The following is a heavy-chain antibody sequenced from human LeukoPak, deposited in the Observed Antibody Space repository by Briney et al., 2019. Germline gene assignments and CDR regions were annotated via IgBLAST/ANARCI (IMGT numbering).Heavy chain of an antibody. D-gene: IGHD3-10*01. V-gene: IGHV5-51*01. CDR2: INPGDSDT. CDR3: ARQPGAGWFDP. CDR1: GYSFTSSW. J-gene: IGHJ5*02. Sequence: GSLKISCPASGYSFTSSWIGWARQMPGKGLEWMAIINPGDSDTRYSPSFQGQVTISADKSISTVYLQWGSLKASDTAMYYCARQPGAGWFDPWGQGTLVTVSS.